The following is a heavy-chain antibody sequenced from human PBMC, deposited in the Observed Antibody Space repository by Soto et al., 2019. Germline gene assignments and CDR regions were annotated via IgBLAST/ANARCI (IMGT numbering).Heavy chain of an antibody. D-gene: IGHD2-15*01. Sequence: SLRLSCAASGFSFSNYGMYWVRQAPGKGLDCVAVISYDGSNKYYVDSVKGRFTISRDKSKNTLFLQMSSLRAEDTAVYYCARDPAPYCSGGNCYMFDPWGQGALVTVS. J-gene: IGHJ5*02. V-gene: IGHV3-30*03. CDR2: ISYDGSNK. CDR1: GFSFSNYG. CDR3: ARDPAPYCSGGNCYMFDP.